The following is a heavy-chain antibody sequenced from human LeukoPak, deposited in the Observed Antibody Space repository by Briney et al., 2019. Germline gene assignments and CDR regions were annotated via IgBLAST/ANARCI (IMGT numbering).Heavy chain of an antibody. CDR2: INPNSGGT. J-gene: IGHJ4*02. CDR3: ARDRDDSGGYYRETLFDY. CDR1: GYTFTGYY. Sequence: GASVKVSCKASGYTFTGYYMHWVRQAPGQGLEWMGWINPNSGGTNYAQKFQGRVTMTRDTSISTAYMELSRLRSDDTAVYYCARDRDDSGGYYRETLFDYWGQGTLVTVSS. D-gene: IGHD3-22*01. V-gene: IGHV1-2*02.